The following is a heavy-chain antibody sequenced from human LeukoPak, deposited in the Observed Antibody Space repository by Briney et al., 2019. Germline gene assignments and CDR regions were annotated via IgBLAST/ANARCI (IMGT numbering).Heavy chain of an antibody. CDR3: AKDAQRGFDYSNSLEN. CDR2: IWSDGSNR. Sequence: GGSLRLSCATSGFTFSQYGMHWVRQAPGKGLEWVAVIWSDGSNRFYADSVKGRFTMSRDDSRDTVYLQMDRLTAEDTAVYYCAKDAQRGFDYSNSLENWGQGTLVIVSS. V-gene: IGHV3-33*06. D-gene: IGHD4-11*01. CDR1: GFTFSQYG. J-gene: IGHJ4*02.